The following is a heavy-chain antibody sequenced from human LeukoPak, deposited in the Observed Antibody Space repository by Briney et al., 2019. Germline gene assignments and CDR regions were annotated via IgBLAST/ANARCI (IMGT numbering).Heavy chain of an antibody. CDR1: GFAFSSYA. D-gene: IGHD4-17*01. Sequence: GGSLRLSCAASGFAFSSYAMNWVRQAPGKGLKWVSGFRGSGVATFYADSVKGRFTISRDNSKNTLYLQMNSLRAEDTAVYYCANGQRFYGEYYFDYWGQGTLVTVSS. J-gene: IGHJ4*02. V-gene: IGHV3-23*01. CDR2: FRGSGVAT. CDR3: ANGQRFYGEYYFDY.